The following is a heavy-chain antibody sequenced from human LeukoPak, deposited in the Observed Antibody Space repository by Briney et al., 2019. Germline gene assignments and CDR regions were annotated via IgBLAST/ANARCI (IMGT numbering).Heavy chain of an antibody. J-gene: IGHJ4*02. CDR2: ISYDGSNK. D-gene: IGHD6-6*01. CDR1: GFTFSSYG. CDR3: ARDGGSSSFNFDY. Sequence: GRSLRLSCAASGFTFSSYGMHWVRQAPGKGLEWVAVISYDGSNKYYADSVKGRFTISRDNSENTLYLQMNSLRAEDTAVYYCARDGGSSSFNFDYWGQGTLVTVSS. V-gene: IGHV3-30*03.